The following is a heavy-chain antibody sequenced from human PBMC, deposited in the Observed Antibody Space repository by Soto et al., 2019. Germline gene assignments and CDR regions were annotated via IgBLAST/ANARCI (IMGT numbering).Heavy chain of an antibody. D-gene: IGHD3-9*01. V-gene: IGHV3-30*18. J-gene: IGHJ6*02. CDR1: GFTFSNYG. CDR2: ISYDGSNK. Sequence: GGSLRLSCAASGFTFSNYGMHWVRQAPGKGLEWVAVISYDGSNKYYVDSVKGRFTISRDNSKNTLYLQMNSLRAEDTAVYYCAKEGHYYVILTGYRSYYGMAVRAQRTTVTVSS. CDR3: AKEGHYYVILTGYRSYYGMAV.